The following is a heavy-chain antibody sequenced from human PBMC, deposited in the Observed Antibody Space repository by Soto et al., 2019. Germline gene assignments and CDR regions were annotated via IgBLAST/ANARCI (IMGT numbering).Heavy chain of an antibody. CDR1: GYTFTSYG. D-gene: IGHD6-13*01. CDR2: ISAYNGNT. J-gene: IGHJ5*02. V-gene: IGHV1-18*01. CDR3: ARDPIYSSSWYGGYNWFDP. Sequence: QVQLVQSGAEVKKPGASVKVSCKASGYTFTSYGISWVRQAPGQGLEWMGWISAYNGNTNYAQKLQGRVTMTTDTSKSTAYMELRSLRSDDTAVYYCARDPIYSSSWYGGYNWFDPWGQGNLVTVSS.